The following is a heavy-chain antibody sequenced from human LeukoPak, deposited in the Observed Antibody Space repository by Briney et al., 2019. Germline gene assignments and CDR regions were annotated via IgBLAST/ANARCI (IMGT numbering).Heavy chain of an antibody. V-gene: IGHV3-23*01. CDR1: GFTFSSYP. D-gene: IGHD4-11*01. J-gene: IGHJ4*02. CDR3: AKRSDYRNFDY. Sequence: GGSLRLSCAASGFTFSSYPMSWVRQAPGKGLEWVSAISNSGGATYYADSVKGRFTISRDNSKNTLYLQMNSLRAEDTAVYYCAKRSDYRNFDYWAQGPLVTVFS. CDR2: ISNSGGAT.